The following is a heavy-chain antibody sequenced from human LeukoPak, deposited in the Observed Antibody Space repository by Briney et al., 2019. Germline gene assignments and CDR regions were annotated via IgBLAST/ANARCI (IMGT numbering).Heavy chain of an antibody. Sequence: ASVKVSCKASGYTFTGYYMHWVRQAPGQGLEWMGWINPNSGGTNYAQKFQGRVTMTRDTSISTAYMELSRLRSDDTAVYYCARWDGYNDGVDYWGQGTLMTVSS. V-gene: IGHV1-2*02. CDR1: GYTFTGYY. D-gene: IGHD5-24*01. CDR2: INPNSGGT. J-gene: IGHJ4*02. CDR3: ARWDGYNDGVDY.